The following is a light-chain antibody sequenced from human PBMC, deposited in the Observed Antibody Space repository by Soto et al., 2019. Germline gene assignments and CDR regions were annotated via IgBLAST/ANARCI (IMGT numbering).Light chain of an antibody. J-gene: IGKJ1*01. Sequence: EIVLTQSPGSLSLSPGQRATLSCRASQSVDTTFFAWYQTQPGQAPRLLIYGASKRATGIPDRFSGSGSGTDFTLIISRLEPEDFAVYYCQQYMSSLTFGQGTKVEIK. CDR3: QQYMSSLT. CDR1: QSVDTTF. CDR2: GAS. V-gene: IGKV3-20*01.